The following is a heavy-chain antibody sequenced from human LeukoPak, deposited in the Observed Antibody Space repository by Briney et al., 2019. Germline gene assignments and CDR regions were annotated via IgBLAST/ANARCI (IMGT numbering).Heavy chain of an antibody. V-gene: IGHV4-34*01. CDR3: ARSGYSSGWYVGGWFDP. D-gene: IGHD6-19*01. CDR2: INHSGST. Sequence: SETLSLTCAVYGGSFSGYYWSWIRQPPGKGLEWIGEINHSGSTNYNPSLKSRVTISVDTSKNQFSLKLSSVTAGDTAVYYCARSGYSSGWYVGGWFDPWGQGTLVTVSS. CDR1: GGSFSGYY. J-gene: IGHJ5*02.